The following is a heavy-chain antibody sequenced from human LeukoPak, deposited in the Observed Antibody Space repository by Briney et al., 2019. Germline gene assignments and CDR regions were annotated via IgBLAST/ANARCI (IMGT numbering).Heavy chain of an antibody. J-gene: IGHJ5*02. Sequence: PSETLSLTCAVYGGSFSGYYWSWIRQPPGKGLEWIGESNHSGSTNCNPSLKSRVTTSIGTSKNQFSLRLNSVTAADTAVYYCARSRAFNSGAFDPWGQGSLVTVSS. CDR2: SNHSGST. CDR1: GGSFSGYY. CDR3: ARSRAFNSGAFDP. V-gene: IGHV4-34*01. D-gene: IGHD1-26*01.